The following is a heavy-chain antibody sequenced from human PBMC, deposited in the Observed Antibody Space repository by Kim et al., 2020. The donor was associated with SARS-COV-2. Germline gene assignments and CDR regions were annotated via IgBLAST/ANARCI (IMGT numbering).Heavy chain of an antibody. J-gene: IGHJ5*01. V-gene: IGHV4-4*07. D-gene: IGHD6-19*01. CDR1: GASISTYY. CDR2: IHHSGST. CDR3: ARGGASSEWFGS. Sequence: SETLSLTCTVSGASISTYYWSWIRQPAGKGLEWIGWIHHSGSTNYNSSLKSRVALSLDTTSNQFSLKLTSVTVPDTAVYYCARGGASSEWFGSWGQGTLVTVSS.